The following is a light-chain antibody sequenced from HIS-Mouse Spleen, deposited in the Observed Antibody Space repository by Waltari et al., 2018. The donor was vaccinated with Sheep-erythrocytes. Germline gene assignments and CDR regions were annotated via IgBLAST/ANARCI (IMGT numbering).Light chain of an antibody. CDR1: QGISSY. CDR2: AAS. CDR3: QQLNSYPYT. J-gene: IGKJ2*01. Sequence: DIQLTQSPSFLSASVGDRVTIPCRASQGISSYLAWYQQKPGKAPKLLISAASTLQSGVPSRFSGSGSGTEFTLTISSMQPEDFATYYCQQLNSYPYTFGQGTKLEIK. V-gene: IGKV1-9*01.